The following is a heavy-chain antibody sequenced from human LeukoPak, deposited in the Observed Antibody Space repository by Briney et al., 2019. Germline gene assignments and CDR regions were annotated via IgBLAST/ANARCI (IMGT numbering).Heavy chain of an antibody. D-gene: IGHD6-19*01. V-gene: IGHV3-23*01. CDR3: AKSPVAASGVYYFDY. J-gene: IGHJ4*02. Sequence: GGSLRLSCAASGFTFDSHAIGWVRQAPGKGLEWVSAISGSGVSTYCADSVKGRFTISRDNSKNTLYLQMDSLRAEDTAVYYCAKSPVAASGVYYFDYWGQGTLVTVSS. CDR2: ISGSGVST. CDR1: GFTFDSHA.